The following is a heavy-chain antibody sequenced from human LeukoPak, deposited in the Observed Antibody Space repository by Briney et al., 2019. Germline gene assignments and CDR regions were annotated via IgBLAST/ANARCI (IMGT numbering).Heavy chain of an antibody. V-gene: IGHV3-23*01. CDR3: AIDIHFLTGYDY. CDR2: ISGSGGDT. Sequence: PGGSLRLSCAASGFSFSTYAMSWVRQAPGKGLEWVAAISGSGGDTDYADSVKGRFTISRDNSKNTLYLQMNSLRAEDTAVYYCAIDIHFLTGYDYWGQGTLVIVSS. D-gene: IGHD3/OR15-3a*01. CDR1: GFSFSTYA. J-gene: IGHJ4*02.